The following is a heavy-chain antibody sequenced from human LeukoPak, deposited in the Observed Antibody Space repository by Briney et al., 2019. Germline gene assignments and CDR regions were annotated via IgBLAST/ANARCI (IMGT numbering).Heavy chain of an antibody. CDR1: GFTFRSYA. J-gene: IGHJ3*02. D-gene: IGHD2/OR15-2a*01. CDR3: AKVNIDAFDI. Sequence: PGGSLRLSCAASGFTFRSYAMSWVRQAPGKGLEWVSGINWNGGSTGYADSVKGRFTISRDNAKNSLYLQMNSLRTEDMALYYCAKVNIDAFDIWGQGTMVTVSS. V-gene: IGHV3-20*04. CDR2: INWNGGST.